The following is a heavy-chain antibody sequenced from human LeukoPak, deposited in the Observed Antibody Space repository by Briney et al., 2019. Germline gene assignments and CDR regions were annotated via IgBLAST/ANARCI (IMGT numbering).Heavy chain of an antibody. V-gene: IGHV4-34*01. Sequence: SETLSLTCAVYGGSFSGYYWSWIRQPPGKGLEWIGEINHSGSTNYNPSLKSRVTISVDTSKYQFSLKLSSVTAADTAVYECARGEGYYGSSGYHGYYWGQGTLVTVSS. J-gene: IGHJ4*02. D-gene: IGHD3-22*01. CDR1: GGSFSGYY. CDR3: ARGEGYYGSSGYHGYY. CDR2: INHSGST.